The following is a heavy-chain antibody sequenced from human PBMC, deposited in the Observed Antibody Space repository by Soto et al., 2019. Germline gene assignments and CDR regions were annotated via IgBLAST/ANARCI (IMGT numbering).Heavy chain of an antibody. Sequence: SETLSLTCTVSGGSISSSSYYWGWIRQPPGKGLEWIGSIYYSGSTYYNPSLKSRVTISVDTSKNQFSLKLSSVTAADTAVYYCARHPEYSNSRPGWFDPWGQGTLVTVSS. CDR2: IYYSGST. CDR1: GGSISSSSYY. V-gene: IGHV4-39*01. CDR3: ARHPEYSNSRPGWFDP. D-gene: IGHD6-6*01. J-gene: IGHJ5*02.